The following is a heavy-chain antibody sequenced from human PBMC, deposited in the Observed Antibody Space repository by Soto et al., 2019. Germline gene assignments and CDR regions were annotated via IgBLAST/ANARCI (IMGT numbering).Heavy chain of an antibody. CDR3: ARDRRPYGDPLDFDY. CDR1: GFTFSSYA. J-gene: IGHJ4*02. CDR2: ISYDGSNK. D-gene: IGHD4-17*01. V-gene: IGHV3-30-3*01. Sequence: VGSLRLSCAASGFTFSSYAMHWVRQAPGRGLEWVAVISYDGSNKYYADSVKGRFTISRDNSKNTLYLQMNSLRAEDTAVYYCARDRRPYGDPLDFDYWGQGTLVTVSS.